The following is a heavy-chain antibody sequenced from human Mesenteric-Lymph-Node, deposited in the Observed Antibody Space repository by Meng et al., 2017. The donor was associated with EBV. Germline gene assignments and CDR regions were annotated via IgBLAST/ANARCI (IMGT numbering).Heavy chain of an antibody. Sequence: QVQLVQSGAEVMKPGXSVMVSCKASGYTFTSYYMHWVRQAPGQGLEWMGIINPSGGSTSYAQKFQGRVTMTRDTSTSTVYMELSSLRSEDTAVYYCARDPSFYFDYWGQGTLGTVSS. CDR1: GYTFTSYY. CDR2: INPSGGST. J-gene: IGHJ4*02. V-gene: IGHV1-46*01. CDR3: ARDPSFYFDY. D-gene: IGHD7-27*01.